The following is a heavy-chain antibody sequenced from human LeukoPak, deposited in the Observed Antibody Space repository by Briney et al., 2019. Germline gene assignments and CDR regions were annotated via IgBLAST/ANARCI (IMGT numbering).Heavy chain of an antibody. J-gene: IGHJ1*01. D-gene: IGHD2-2*01. CDR3: ARDASMPIVVVPAAMVRYFQH. Sequence: SETLTLTCAVSGGSFSGYYRSWIRQPPGKGLEWIGAINHSGSTNYNASLKSRVTISVDTSRNQFSLNLSSTTAADTAVYYCARDASMPIVVVPAAMVRYFQHWGQGTLVTVSS. CDR2: INHSGST. V-gene: IGHV4-34*01. CDR1: GGSFSGYY.